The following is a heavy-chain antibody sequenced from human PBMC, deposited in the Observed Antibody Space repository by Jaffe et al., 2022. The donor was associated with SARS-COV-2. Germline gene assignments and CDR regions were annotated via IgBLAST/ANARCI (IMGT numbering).Heavy chain of an antibody. J-gene: IGHJ4*02. CDR1: GYTFSTYY. CDR2: INPTGGRA. Sequence: QVQMVQSGAEVKKPGASVKLSCKASGYTFSTYYIHWVRQAPGQRLEWVGIINPTGGRATYAQNLEGRVTMTMDTSTSTVYMELSGLRFEDTAVYYCMRDVDTGGGYFAFDYWGQGTLVTVSS. D-gene: IGHD5-18*01. CDR3: MRDVDTGGGYFAFDY. V-gene: IGHV1-46*01.